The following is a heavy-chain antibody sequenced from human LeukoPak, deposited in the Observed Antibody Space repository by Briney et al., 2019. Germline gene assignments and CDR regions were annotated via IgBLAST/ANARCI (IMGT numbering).Heavy chain of an antibody. V-gene: IGHV1-2*02. CDR1: GYTFTGYY. Sequence: ASVKVSCKASGYTFTGYYMHWVRQAPGQGLEWMGWINPNSGGTNYAQKFQGRVTMTRDTSISTAYMELSRLRSDDTAVYYCARDSPGPIGWFDPWGQGTLVTVSS. CDR3: ARDSPGPIGWFDP. J-gene: IGHJ5*02. CDR2: INPNSGGT.